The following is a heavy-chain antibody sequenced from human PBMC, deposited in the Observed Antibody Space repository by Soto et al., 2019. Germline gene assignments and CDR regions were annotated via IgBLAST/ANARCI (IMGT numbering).Heavy chain of an antibody. CDR1: GGSISSGGYY. CDR2: IYYSGST. J-gene: IGHJ4*02. D-gene: IGHD3-16*02. Sequence: SETLSLTCTVSGGSISSGGYYWSWIRQHPGKGLEWIGYIYYSGSTYYNPSLKSRVTISVDTSKNQFSLKLSSVTAADTAVYYCARIGGYDYVWGSYRYPPYFDYWGQGTLVTVSS. CDR3: ARIGGYDYVWGSYRYPPYFDY. V-gene: IGHV4-31*03.